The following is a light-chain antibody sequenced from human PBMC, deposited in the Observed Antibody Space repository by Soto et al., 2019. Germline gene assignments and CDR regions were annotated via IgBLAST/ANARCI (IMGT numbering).Light chain of an antibody. CDR2: RAS. Sequence: DIVITQSPYSLSVSLCERATINCKSSQSILYSSNNKNYLVWYQQKPGQTPKVLIYRASTRATGIPDRFSGSGSGTDFTLTISRLEAEDFAVYYCQQYGSSPLTFGGGTKVDIK. V-gene: IGKV4-1*01. J-gene: IGKJ4*01. CDR1: QSILYSSNNKNY. CDR3: QQYGSSPLT.